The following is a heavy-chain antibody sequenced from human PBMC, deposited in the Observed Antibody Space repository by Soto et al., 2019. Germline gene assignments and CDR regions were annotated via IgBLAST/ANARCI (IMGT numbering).Heavy chain of an antibody. J-gene: IGHJ3*02. V-gene: IGHV4-59*01. CDR2: IYYSGST. CDR3: ARKAPYGDYVQDAFDI. CDR1: GGSISSYY. Sequence: SETLSLTCTVSGGSISSYYWSWIRQPPGKGLEWIGYIYYSGSTNYNPSLKSRVTISVDTPKNQFSLKLSSVTAADTAVYYCARKAPYGDYVQDAFDIWGPATMVTVS. D-gene: IGHD4-17*01.